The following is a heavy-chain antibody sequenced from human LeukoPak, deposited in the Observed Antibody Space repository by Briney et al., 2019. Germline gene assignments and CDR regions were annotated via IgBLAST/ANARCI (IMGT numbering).Heavy chain of an antibody. CDR2: ISSDGAIT. J-gene: IGHJ4*02. D-gene: IGHD2-15*01. V-gene: IGHV3-74*01. Sequence: GGSRRLSCAASGFTFSSYYMHWVRQVPGEGLVWVSVISSDGAITGYADSVKGRFTISRDNAKNTLYLQMNSLRAEDTAFYYCAKDGGKSYSTTYDYWGRGTLVTVSS. CDR3: AKDGGKSYSTTYDY. CDR1: GFTFSSYY.